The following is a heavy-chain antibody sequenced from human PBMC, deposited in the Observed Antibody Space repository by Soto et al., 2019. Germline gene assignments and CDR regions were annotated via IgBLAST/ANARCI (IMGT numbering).Heavy chain of an antibody. Sequence: QVQLVQSGAEVKKPGSSVKVSCKASGGTFSSYAISWVRQAPGQGLEWMGGIIPIFGTANYAQKFQGRVTIPAYESPSTAYMGVSSLGAEDTAVYYWGRDNWTPPPRRSYYGMDVWGQGTTVTVSS. D-gene: IGHD1-1*01. CDR1: GGTFSSYA. CDR3: GRDNWTPPPRRSYYGMDV. CDR2: IIPIFGTA. V-gene: IGHV1-69*01. J-gene: IGHJ6*02.